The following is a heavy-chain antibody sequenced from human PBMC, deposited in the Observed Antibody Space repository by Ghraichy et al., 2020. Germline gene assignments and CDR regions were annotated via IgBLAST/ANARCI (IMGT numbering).Heavy chain of an antibody. Sequence: GGSLRLSCAASGFTFGSYAMSWVRQAPGKGLDWVSLISGSGSNTYYADSVKGRFSISRDNSKHTLYLQMNSLRADDTAVYYCAKWGVAATGGLDWFDPWCQGTLVTVSS. CDR2: ISGSGSNT. J-gene: IGHJ5*02. CDR1: GFTFGSYA. D-gene: IGHD6-13*01. CDR3: AKWGVAATGGLDWFDP. V-gene: IGHV3-23*01.